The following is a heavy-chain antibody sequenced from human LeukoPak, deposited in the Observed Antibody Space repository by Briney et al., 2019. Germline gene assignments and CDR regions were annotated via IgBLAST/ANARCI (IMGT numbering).Heavy chain of an antibody. CDR3: ARHSQQLVLFDY. Sequence: SETLSLTCTVSGGSISKSSYYWGWIRQPPGKGLEWIGSIYYSGSTYYNPSLKSRVTISVDTSKNQFSLKLSSVTAADTAVYYCARHSQQLVLFDYWGQGTLVTVSS. CDR1: GGSISKSSYY. V-gene: IGHV4-39*01. CDR2: IYYSGST. D-gene: IGHD6-13*01. J-gene: IGHJ4*02.